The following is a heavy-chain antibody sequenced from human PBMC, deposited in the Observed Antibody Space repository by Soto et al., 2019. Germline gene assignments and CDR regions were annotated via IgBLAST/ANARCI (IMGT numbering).Heavy chain of an antibody. CDR2: IYTSGST. J-gene: IGHJ3*02. Sequence: PSETLSLTCSVSAGSISSNYWSWIRQPAGKRLEWVGRIYTSGSTNNNPSLKSRVTISVDTSKNQFPLKLSSVTAADTAVYYCARTAGTFENFWSGYGYDIWGPGTKVTVSS. CDR3: ARTAGTFENFWSGYGYDI. D-gene: IGHD3-3*01. V-gene: IGHV4-4*07. CDR1: AGSISSNY.